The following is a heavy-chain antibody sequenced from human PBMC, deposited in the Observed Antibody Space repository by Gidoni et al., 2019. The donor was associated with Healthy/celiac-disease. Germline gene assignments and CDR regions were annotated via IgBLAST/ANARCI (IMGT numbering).Heavy chain of an antibody. CDR3: ASSAPSQLRFLERKDSDAFDI. J-gene: IGHJ3*02. Sequence: MGGIIPIFGTANYAQKFQGRVTITADKSTSTAYMELSSLRSEDTAVYYCASSAPSQLRFLERKDSDAFDIWGQGTMVTISS. V-gene: IGHV1-69*06. CDR2: IIPIFGTA. D-gene: IGHD3-3*01.